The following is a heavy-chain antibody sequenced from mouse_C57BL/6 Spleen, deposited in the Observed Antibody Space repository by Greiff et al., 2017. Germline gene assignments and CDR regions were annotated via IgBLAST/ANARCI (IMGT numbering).Heavy chain of an antibody. CDR1: GFTFSDYG. CDR3: ARPDYYGPWWYFDV. J-gene: IGHJ1*03. Sequence: DVQLVESGGGLVKPGGSLKLSCAASGFTFSDYGMHWVRQAPEKGLDWVAYISSGSSTIYYADTVKGRFTISRDNAKNTLFLQMTSLRSEDTAMYYCARPDYYGPWWYFDVWGTGTTVTVSS. CDR2: ISSGSSTI. D-gene: IGHD1-2*01. V-gene: IGHV5-17*01.